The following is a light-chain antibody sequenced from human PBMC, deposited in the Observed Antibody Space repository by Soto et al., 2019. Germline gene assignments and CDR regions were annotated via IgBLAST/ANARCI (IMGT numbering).Light chain of an antibody. CDR3: QQRMIWPPLT. CDR2: DAS. Sequence: EVVLTQSPATLSLSPGERATLSCRASQSVSIYLAWYQQKPGQAPRLLIYDASNRATGIPARFSGSGSGTDFTLTISSLEPEDFAVYYCQQRMIWPPLTFVGGTRVVIK. V-gene: IGKV3-11*01. CDR1: QSVSIY. J-gene: IGKJ4*01.